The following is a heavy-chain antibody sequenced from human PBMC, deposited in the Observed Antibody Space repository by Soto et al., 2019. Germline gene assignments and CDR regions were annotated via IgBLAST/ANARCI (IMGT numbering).Heavy chain of an antibody. CDR2: IIPIFGTT. CDR3: ARDREGYYYYGVDV. CDR1: GGTFSSYS. D-gene: IGHD1-26*01. Sequence: QVQRVQSGAEVKKPGSSVKVSCKASGGTFSSYSISWVRQAPGQGLEWMGGIIPIFGTTNYAQKFQGRVTITADEATSTAYMELSSLRSEDTAVYYCARDREGYYYYGVDVWGQGTTVTVSS. V-gene: IGHV1-69*01. J-gene: IGHJ6*02.